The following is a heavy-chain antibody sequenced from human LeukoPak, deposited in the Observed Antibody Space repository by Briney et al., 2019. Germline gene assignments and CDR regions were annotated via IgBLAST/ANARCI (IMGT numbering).Heavy chain of an antibody. CDR1: GGSFSGYY. V-gene: IGHV4-34*01. J-gene: IGHJ5*02. Sequence: SETLSLTCAVYGGSFSGYYWSWIRQPPGKGLEWIGEINHSGSTNYNPSLKSRVTISVDTSKNQFSLKLSSVTAADTAVYYCARGLRFLEWLSDGRANWFDPWGQGTLVTVSS. CDR3: ARGLRFLEWLSDGRANWFDP. CDR2: INHSGST. D-gene: IGHD3-3*01.